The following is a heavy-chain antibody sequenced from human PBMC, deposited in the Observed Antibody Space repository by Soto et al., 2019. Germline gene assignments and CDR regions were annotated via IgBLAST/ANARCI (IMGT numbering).Heavy chain of an antibody. D-gene: IGHD3-3*01. V-gene: IGHV4-34*01. CDR3: ASNSFYDFWSGYYKYYYYGMDV. Sequence: ETLSLTCAVYGGSFSGYYWSWIRQPPGKGLEWIGEVNHSGSTNYNPSLKSRVTISVDTSKNQFSLKLSSVTAADTAVYYCASNSFYDFWSGYYKYYYYGMDVWGQGTTVTVSS. CDR2: VNHSGST. CDR1: GGSFSGYY. J-gene: IGHJ6*02.